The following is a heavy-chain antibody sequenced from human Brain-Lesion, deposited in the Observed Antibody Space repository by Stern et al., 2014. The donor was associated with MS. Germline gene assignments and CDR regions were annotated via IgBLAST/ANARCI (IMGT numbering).Heavy chain of an antibody. CDR1: GFPCRNYW. Sequence: VQLVESGGGLVQPGGSLRLSCAASGFPCRNYWMHWVRQAPGKGLVWVSRVNNDGRRTSYADSVKGRFTMSRDNAKNTLYLQMNSLRVEDTAIYYCARGERWFDSWGQGTLVTVSS. V-gene: IGHV3-74*02. J-gene: IGHJ5*01. CDR3: ARGERWFDS. CDR2: VNNDGRRT. D-gene: IGHD3-10*01.